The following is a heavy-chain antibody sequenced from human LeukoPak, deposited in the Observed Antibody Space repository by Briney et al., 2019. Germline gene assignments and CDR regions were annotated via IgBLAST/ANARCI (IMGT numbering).Heavy chain of an antibody. CDR3: ASQKDGYSFDY. D-gene: IGHD5-24*01. CDR1: GGSVSSGYYY. Sequence: SETLSLTCTVSGGSVSSGYYYWSWIRQPPGKGLEWIGYIYYSGSTNYNPSLKSRVTISADTSKNQFSLKLSSVTAADTAVYYCASQKDGYSFDYWGQGTLVTVSS. J-gene: IGHJ4*02. CDR2: IYYSGST. V-gene: IGHV4-61*01.